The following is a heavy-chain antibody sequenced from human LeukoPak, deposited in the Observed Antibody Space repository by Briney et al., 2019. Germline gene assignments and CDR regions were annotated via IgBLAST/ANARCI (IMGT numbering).Heavy chain of an antibody. CDR1: GFTFSSYS. D-gene: IGHD5-18*01. Sequence: PGGSLRLSCAASGFTFSSYSMNWVRQAPGKGLEWVSSISSSSSYIYYADSVKGRFTISRDNSKNTLYLQMNSLRAEDTAVYYCANSERDTAMVYPYYFDYWGQGTLVTVSS. CDR3: ANSERDTAMVYPYYFDY. J-gene: IGHJ4*02. CDR2: ISSSSSYI. V-gene: IGHV3-21*04.